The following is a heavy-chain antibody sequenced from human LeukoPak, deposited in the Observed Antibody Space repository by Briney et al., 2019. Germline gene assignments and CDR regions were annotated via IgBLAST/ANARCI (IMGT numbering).Heavy chain of an antibody. J-gene: IGHJ5*02. CDR3: AKGSSSIAARRAREWFDP. Sequence: GGSLRLSCEGSAFIFSGHRMNWIRQTPGRGLEWVASIKEDGSERQYVDSVKGRFSISRDNTKGSLFLQLNSLRAEDTAVYYCAKGSSSIAARRAREWFDPWGQGTLVTVSS. CDR1: AFIFSGHR. D-gene: IGHD6-6*01. V-gene: IGHV3-7*01. CDR2: IKEDGSER.